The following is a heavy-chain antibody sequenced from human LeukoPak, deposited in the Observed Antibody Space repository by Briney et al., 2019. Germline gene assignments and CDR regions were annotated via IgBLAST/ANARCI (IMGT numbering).Heavy chain of an antibody. D-gene: IGHD2-15*01. J-gene: IGHJ4*02. V-gene: IGHV3-23*01. CDR3: AKGLFRWSFDH. CDR2: IGNSDET. Sequence: GGSLRLSCAASGFFFNTNAMSWVRQAPGMGLEWVAAIGNSDETYYADAVKGRFTISRDTSKNTLFLQMNNLRAEDTAVYFCAKGLFRWSFDHWGQGNLVTVSS. CDR1: GFFFNTNA.